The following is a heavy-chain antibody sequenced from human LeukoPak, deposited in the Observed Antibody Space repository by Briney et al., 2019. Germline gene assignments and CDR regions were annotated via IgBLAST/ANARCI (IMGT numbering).Heavy chain of an antibody. CDR2: ISSSGSTI. CDR3: ARDRDRYYYDSSGYGRTDI. D-gene: IGHD3-22*01. CDR1: GFTFSSYA. V-gene: IGHV3-48*04. J-gene: IGHJ3*02. Sequence: HPGGSLRLSCAASGFTFSSYAMSWVRQAPGKGLEWVSYISSSGSTIYYADSVKGRFTISRDNAKNSLYLQMNSLRAEDTAVYYCARDRDRYYYDSSGYGRTDIWGQGTMVTVSS.